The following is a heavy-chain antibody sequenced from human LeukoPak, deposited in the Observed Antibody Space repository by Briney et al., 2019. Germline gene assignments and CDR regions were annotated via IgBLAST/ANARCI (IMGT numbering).Heavy chain of an antibody. D-gene: IGHD5-12*01. Sequence: GESLKISCKGSGYSFTSYWIGWVRQMPGKGLEWMGIIYPGDSDTRYSPSLQGQVTISADKSISTAYLQWSSLKASDTAMYYCASTLSYSGYDKTFDYWGQGTLVTVSS. CDR3: ASTLSYSGYDKTFDY. J-gene: IGHJ4*02. CDR2: IYPGDSDT. V-gene: IGHV5-51*01. CDR1: GYSFTSYW.